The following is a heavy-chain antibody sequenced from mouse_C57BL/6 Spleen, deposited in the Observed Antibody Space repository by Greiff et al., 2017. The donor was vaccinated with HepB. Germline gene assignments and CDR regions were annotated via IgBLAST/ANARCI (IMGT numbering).Heavy chain of an antibody. J-gene: IGHJ3*01. CDR1: GYTFTSYW. CDR3: ARSGGLRQVDY. Sequence: QVQLQQPGAELVMPGASVKLSCKASGYTFTSYWMHWVKQRPGQGLEWIGEIDPSDSYTNYNQKFKGKSTLTVEKSSSTAYMQLSSLTSEDSAVYYCARSGGLRQVDYWGQGTLVTVSA. V-gene: IGHV1-69*01. CDR2: IDPSDSYT. D-gene: IGHD2-4*01.